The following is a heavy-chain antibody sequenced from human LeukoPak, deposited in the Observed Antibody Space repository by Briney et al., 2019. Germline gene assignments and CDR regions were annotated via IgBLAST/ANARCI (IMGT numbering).Heavy chain of an antibody. CDR3: ARGSSYSSSSVYYYYYMDV. D-gene: IGHD6-6*01. Sequence: SETLSLTCTVSGGSISSYYWSWIRQPPGKGLEWIGYIYYSGSTNYNPSLKSRVTISVDTSKNQFPLKLGSVAAADTAVYYCARGSSYSSSSVYYYYYMDVWGKGTTVTVSS. V-gene: IGHV4-59*01. J-gene: IGHJ6*03. CDR1: GGSISSYY. CDR2: IYYSGST.